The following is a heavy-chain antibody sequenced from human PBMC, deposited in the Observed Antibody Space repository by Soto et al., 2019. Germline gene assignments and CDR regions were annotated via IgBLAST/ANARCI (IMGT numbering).Heavy chain of an antibody. CDR3: ARSSGVPTPDFDY. V-gene: IGHV3-30*09. D-gene: IGHD3-3*01. Sequence: PGGSLRLSCAGSGFTFNIYAIHWVRQAPGKGLEWVAVVSHDGSNRYYPDSVRGRFAISRDNSKNTVYLEMNSLRPDDTALYYCARSSGVPTPDFDYWGQGTLVTVSS. CDR1: GFTFNIYA. CDR2: VSHDGSNR. J-gene: IGHJ4*02.